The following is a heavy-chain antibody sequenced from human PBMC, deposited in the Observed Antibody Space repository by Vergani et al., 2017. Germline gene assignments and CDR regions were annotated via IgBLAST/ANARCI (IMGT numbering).Heavy chain of an antibody. CDR3: AGNYIVVVPAAMALDY. J-gene: IGHJ4*02. CDR2: IIPIFGTA. D-gene: IGHD2-2*01. CDR1: GGTFSSYA. V-gene: IGHV1-69*01. Sequence: QVQLVQSGAEVKKPGSSVKVSCKASGGTFSSYAISWVRQAPGQGLEWMGGIIPIFGTANYAQKFQGRVTITADESTSTAYMALSSLRSEDTAVYYCAGNYIVVVPAAMALDYWGQGTLVTVSS.